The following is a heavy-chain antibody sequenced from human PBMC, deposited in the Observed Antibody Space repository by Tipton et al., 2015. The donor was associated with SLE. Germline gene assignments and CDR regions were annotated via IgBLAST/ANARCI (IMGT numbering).Heavy chain of an antibody. CDR3: AREGGGSSSWYYFDY. V-gene: IGHV3-20*04. J-gene: IGHJ4*02. CDR2: INWNGGST. D-gene: IGHD6-13*01. Sequence: SLRLSCAASGFTFSSYAMSWVRQAPGKGLEWVSGINWNGGSTGYADSVKGRFTISRDDAKNSLYLQMNSLRAEDTALYYCAREGGGSSSWYYFDYWGQGTLVTVSS. CDR1: GFTFSSYA.